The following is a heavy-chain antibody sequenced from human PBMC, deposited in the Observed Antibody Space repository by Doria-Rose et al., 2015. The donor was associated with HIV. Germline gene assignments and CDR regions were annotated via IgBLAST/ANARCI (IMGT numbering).Heavy chain of an antibody. J-gene: IGHJ4*02. V-gene: IGHV2-26*01. CDR1: GVSLSSPGMG. CDR2: IFSDDDR. D-gene: IGHD6-13*01. CDR3: ARIKSSRWYHKYYFDF. Sequence: QITLKESGPVLVKPTETLTLTCTVSGVSLSSPGMGVSWIRQPPGKALEWLANIFSDDDRSYKTSLKSRLTISSGTSKSQVALTMTDMDPVDTATYYCARIKSSRWYHKYYFDFWGQGTLVIVSA.